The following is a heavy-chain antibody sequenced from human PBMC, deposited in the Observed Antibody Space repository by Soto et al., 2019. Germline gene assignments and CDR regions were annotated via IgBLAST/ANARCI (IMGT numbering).Heavy chain of an antibody. CDR2: IYYSGST. CDR3: ARVGGRDGMDV. D-gene: IGHD3-16*01. V-gene: IGHV4-30-4*01. J-gene: IGHJ6*02. Sequence: SETLSLTCTVSGGSISSGDYYWSWIRQPPGKGLEWIGYIYYSGSTYYNPSLKSRVTISVDTSKNQFSLKLSSVTAADTAVYYCARVGGRDGMDVWGQGTTVTVSS. CDR1: GGSISSGDYY.